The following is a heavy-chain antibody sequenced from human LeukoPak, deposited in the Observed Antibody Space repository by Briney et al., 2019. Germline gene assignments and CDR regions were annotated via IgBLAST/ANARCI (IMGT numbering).Heavy chain of an antibody. J-gene: IGHJ5*02. CDR1: GYTFTDYF. V-gene: IGHV1-2*02. CDR3: ARVLLVATIMEFDP. D-gene: IGHD5-12*01. CDR2: INPNSGGT. Sequence: GASVKVSCKASGYTFTDYFMHWVRQAPGQGLEWMGWINPNSGGTNYAQKFQGRVTMTRDTSISTAYMELSRLRSDDTAVYYCARVLLVATIMEFDPWGQGTLVTVSS.